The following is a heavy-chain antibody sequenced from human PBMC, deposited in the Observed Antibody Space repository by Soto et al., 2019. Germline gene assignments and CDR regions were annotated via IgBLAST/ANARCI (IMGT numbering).Heavy chain of an antibody. Sequence: EVQLVESGGGLVQPGGSLRLSCAASGFTFSDHHMDWVRQPPGKGLEWVGRTRNKANSYTTEYAASVKGRFTISRDDSKNXLYLXMNSLKTEDTAVYYCARSPAMDVWGQGTTVTVSS. CDR1: GFTFSDHH. J-gene: IGHJ6*02. CDR2: TRNKANSYTT. CDR3: ARSPAMDV. V-gene: IGHV3-72*01.